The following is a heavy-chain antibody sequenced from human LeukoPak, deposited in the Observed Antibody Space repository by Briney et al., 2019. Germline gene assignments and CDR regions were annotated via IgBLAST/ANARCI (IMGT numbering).Heavy chain of an antibody. D-gene: IGHD3-10*01. CDR1: GFTFSNAW. J-gene: IGHJ4*02. CDR3: ARGSGNSFDY. Sequence: GGSLRLSCAASGFTFSNAWMTWVRQAPGKGLEWVSYISSSSSAMYYADSMKGRFTISRDNAKNSLYLQMNNLRDEDTAVYYCARGSGNSFDYWGQGALVTVSS. CDR2: ISSSSSAM. V-gene: IGHV3-48*02.